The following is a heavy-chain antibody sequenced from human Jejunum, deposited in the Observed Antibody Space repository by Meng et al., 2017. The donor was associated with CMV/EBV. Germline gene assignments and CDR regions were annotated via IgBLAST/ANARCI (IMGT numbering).Heavy chain of an antibody. J-gene: IGHJ4*02. V-gene: IGHV3-23*01. Sequence: SGFTFSGYTMTWVRQDPGKGLEWVSAISGSAANTYYTDSVKGRFTISRENSKNTLYLQMNSLRAEDTAVYYCAKERGSGSYYKGTDYWGQGTPVTVSS. D-gene: IGHD3-10*01. CDR1: GFTFSGYT. CDR2: ISGSAANT. CDR3: AKERGSGSYYKGTDY.